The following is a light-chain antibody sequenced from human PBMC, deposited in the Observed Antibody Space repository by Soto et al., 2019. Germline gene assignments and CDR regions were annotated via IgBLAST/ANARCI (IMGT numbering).Light chain of an antibody. Sequence: DIQLTQSPSFLSASVGDRVTITCLASQGISSYLAWYQQRPGKAPKFLMYAAPTLQSGVPSRFSGSGSGTEFDLTISRLQPEDFATYYCQQLKNYPLTFGGGAKV. J-gene: IGKJ4*01. CDR1: QGISSY. CDR3: QQLKNYPLT. CDR2: AAP. V-gene: IGKV1-9*01.